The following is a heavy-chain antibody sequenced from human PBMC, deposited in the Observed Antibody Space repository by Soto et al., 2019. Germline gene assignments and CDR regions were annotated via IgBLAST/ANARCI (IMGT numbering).Heavy chain of an antibody. Sequence: EVQVLESGGGLAQPGRSLRLSCAVSGLSFSSYAMTWVRQSPGKGLEWVSSISRSGNSTYSADSVRGRFTISRDNSKNTLYLQMNSMRAEDTAVYYCAKDAKTLDWLPTSYYCDFWGQGTLVTVSS. CDR2: ISRSGNST. D-gene: IGHD3-9*01. V-gene: IGHV3-23*01. J-gene: IGHJ4*02. CDR1: GLSFSSYA. CDR3: AKDAKTLDWLPTSYYCDF.